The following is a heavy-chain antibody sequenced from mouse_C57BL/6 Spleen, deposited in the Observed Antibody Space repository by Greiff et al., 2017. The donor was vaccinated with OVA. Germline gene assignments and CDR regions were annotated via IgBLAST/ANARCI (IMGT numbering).Heavy chain of an antibody. D-gene: IGHD1-1*01. J-gene: IGHJ3*01. CDR3: ARYGSKGNWFAY. Sequence: VKLMESDAELVKPGASVKISCKVSGYTFTDHTIHWMKQRPEQGLEWIGYIYPRDGSTKYNEKFKGKATLTADKSSSTAYMQLNSLTSEDSAVYVCARYGSKGNWFAYWGQGTLVTVSA. CDR1: GYTFTDHT. CDR2: IYPRDGST. V-gene: IGHV1-78*01.